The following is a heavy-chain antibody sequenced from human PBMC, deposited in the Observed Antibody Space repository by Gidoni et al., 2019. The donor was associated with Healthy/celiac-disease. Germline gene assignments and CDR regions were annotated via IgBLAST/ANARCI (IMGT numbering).Heavy chain of an antibody. Sequence: QVQLVESGGGVVQPGRSLRLSCAASGFTFSSYGIHWVRRAPGKGREWVEVIWYDGSNKYYADSVKGRFTISRDNSKNTLYLQMNSLRAEDTAVYYCARGSVRGYCSGGSCYPLGYWGQGTLVTVSS. CDR3: ARGSVRGYCSGGSCYPLGY. V-gene: IGHV3-33*01. D-gene: IGHD2-15*01. J-gene: IGHJ4*02. CDR1: GFTFSSYG. CDR2: IWYDGSNK.